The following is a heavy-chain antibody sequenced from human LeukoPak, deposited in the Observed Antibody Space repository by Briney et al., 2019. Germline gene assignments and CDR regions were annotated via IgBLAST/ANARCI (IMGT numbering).Heavy chain of an antibody. V-gene: IGHV5-51*01. J-gene: IGHJ3*02. D-gene: IGHD1-26*01. Sequence: GESLKISCKGSGYSFTSYWIGWVRQMPGKGLEWMGIIYPGDSDTRYSPSFQGQVTISADKSISTAYLQWSSLKASDTAMYHCARSEWELLGAFDIWGQGTMVTVSS. CDR2: IYPGDSDT. CDR1: GYSFTSYW. CDR3: ARSEWELLGAFDI.